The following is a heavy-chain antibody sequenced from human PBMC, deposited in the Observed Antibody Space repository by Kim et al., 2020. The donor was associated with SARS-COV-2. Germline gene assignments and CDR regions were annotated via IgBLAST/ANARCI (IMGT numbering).Heavy chain of an antibody. D-gene: IGHD1-26*01. J-gene: IGHJ3*02. V-gene: IGHV3-30*04. Sequence: GGSLRLFCAASGFTFSSYAMHWVRQAPGKGLEWVAIISYDGSNKYYADSVKGRFTISRDNSKNTLYLQMNSLRAEDTAVYYCARDSSGSYYGAFDIWGQATMVTVSS. CDR2: ISYDGSNK. CDR1: GFTFSSYA. CDR3: ARDSSGSYYGAFDI.